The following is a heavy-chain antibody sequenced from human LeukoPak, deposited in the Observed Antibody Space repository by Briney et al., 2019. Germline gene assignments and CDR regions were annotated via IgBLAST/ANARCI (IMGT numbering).Heavy chain of an antibody. Sequence: ASVKVSCKASGYTFTGYYMHWVRQAPGQGLEWMGWINPNSGGTNYAQKFQGRVTMTRDTSISTAYMEPSRLRSDDTAVYYCARSGQEIRVNRWFDPWGQGTLVTVSS. J-gene: IGHJ5*02. D-gene: IGHD4-4*01. CDR2: INPNSGGT. V-gene: IGHV1-2*02. CDR3: ARSGQEIRVNRWFDP. CDR1: GYTFTGYY.